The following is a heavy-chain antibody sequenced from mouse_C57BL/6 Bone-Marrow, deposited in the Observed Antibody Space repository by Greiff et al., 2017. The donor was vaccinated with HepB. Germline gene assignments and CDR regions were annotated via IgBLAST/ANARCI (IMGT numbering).Heavy chain of an antibody. Sequence: QIQLQQSGAELVRPGTSVKVSCKASGYAFTNYLIEWVKQRPGQGLEWIGVINPGSGGTNYNEKFKGKATLTADKSSSTAYMQLSSLTSEDSAVYFCARPTYDYPWYFDVWGTGTTVTVSS. CDR3: ARPTYDYPWYFDV. CDR2: INPGSGGT. V-gene: IGHV1-54*01. D-gene: IGHD2-4*01. J-gene: IGHJ1*03. CDR1: GYAFTNYL.